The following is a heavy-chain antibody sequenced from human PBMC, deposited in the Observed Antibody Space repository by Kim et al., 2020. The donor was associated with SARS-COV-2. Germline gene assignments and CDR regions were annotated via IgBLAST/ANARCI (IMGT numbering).Heavy chain of an antibody. CDR3: AKDPRRITMVRGVIIGNWFDP. V-gene: IGHV3-23*01. J-gene: IGHJ5*02. CDR1: GFTFSSYA. Sequence: GGSLRLSCVASGFTFSSYAMSWVRQAPGKGLEWVSAISGSGGSTYYADSVKGRFTISRDNSKNTLYLQMNSLRAEDTAVYYCAKDPRRITMVRGVIIGNWFDPWGQGTLVTVSS. CDR2: ISGSGGST. D-gene: IGHD3-10*01.